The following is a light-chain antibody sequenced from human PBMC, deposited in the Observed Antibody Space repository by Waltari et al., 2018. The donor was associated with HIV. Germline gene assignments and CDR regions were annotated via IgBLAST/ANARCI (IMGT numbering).Light chain of an antibody. J-gene: IGLJ2*01. CDR2: DVI. V-gene: IGLV2-8*01. CDR3: SSHAGSKVV. Sequence: QSALTQPPSASGSPGPSVTLSCTGTSSDVGGYTYVSWHQQHPGKAPKLMIYDVIKRPSGVPDRFSGSKSGNTASLTVSGLQPEDEADYYCSSHAGSKVVFGGGTRLTVL. CDR1: SSDVGGYTY.